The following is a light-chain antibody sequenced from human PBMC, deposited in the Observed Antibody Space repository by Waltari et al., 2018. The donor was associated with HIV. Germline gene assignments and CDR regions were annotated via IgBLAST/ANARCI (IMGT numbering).Light chain of an antibody. Sequence: SYVLTQPPSVSVAPGQTAMIICGGDNIATYTVHWYQQRPGQAPVLVISGNSDRPSGIPERFSGPISGNTATLTISRVEVGDEAGYFCQVWDATGDHPGVFGGGTKLTVL. CDR1: NIATYT. CDR3: QVWDATGDHPGV. CDR2: GNS. J-gene: IGLJ3*02. V-gene: IGLV3-21*02.